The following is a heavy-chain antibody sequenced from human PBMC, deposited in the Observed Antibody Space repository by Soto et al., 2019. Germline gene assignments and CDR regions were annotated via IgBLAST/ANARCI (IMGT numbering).Heavy chain of an antibody. V-gene: IGHV4-59*01. CDR2: IYYSGST. J-gene: IGHJ4*02. Sequence: SETLSLTCTVSGGSISSYYWSWIRQPPGKGLEWNGYIYYSGSTNYNPSLKSRVTISVDTSKNQFSLKLSSVTAADTAVYYCARVAVAGTYFDYWGQGTLVTVSS. CDR3: ARVAVAGTYFDY. CDR1: GGSISSYY. D-gene: IGHD6-19*01.